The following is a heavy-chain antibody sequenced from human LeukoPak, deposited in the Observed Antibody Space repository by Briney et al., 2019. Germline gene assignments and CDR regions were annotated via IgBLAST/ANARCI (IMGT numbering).Heavy chain of an antibody. CDR1: GYTFTSYY. D-gene: IGHD2-8*01. V-gene: IGHV1-46*01. Sequence: GASVKVSCKASGYTFTSYYMHWVRQAPGQGLEWMGIINPSGGSTSYAQKFQGRVTMTRDTSTGTVYMELSSLRSEDTAVYYCVRVSNTQGIDYWGQGTLVTVSS. CDR3: VRVSNTQGIDY. J-gene: IGHJ4*02. CDR2: INPSGGST.